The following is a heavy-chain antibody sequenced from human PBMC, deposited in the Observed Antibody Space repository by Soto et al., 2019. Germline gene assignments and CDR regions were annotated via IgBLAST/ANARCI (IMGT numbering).Heavy chain of an antibody. D-gene: IGHD1-1*01. V-gene: IGHV3-30*18. CDR3: AKFGYWNDVLDY. J-gene: IGHJ4*02. CDR1: GSTFSSYG. Sequence: QVELVESGGGVVQPGRSLRLSCAASGSTFSSYGMHWVRQAPGKGLEWVAVISYDGSNKYYADSVKGRFTISRDNSKNTLYLQMNSLRAEDTAVYYCAKFGYWNDVLDYWGQGTLVTVSS. CDR2: ISYDGSNK.